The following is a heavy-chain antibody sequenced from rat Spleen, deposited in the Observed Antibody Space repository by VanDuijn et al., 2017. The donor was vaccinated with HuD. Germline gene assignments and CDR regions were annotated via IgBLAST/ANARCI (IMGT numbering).Heavy chain of an antibody. V-gene: IGHV5S13*01. CDR3: AKGREGGQYFDY. J-gene: IGHJ2*01. D-gene: IGHD1-11*01. CDR2: ISTGGGNT. CDR1: GFTYSNYV. Sequence: EVQLVESDGGLVQPGRSLKLSCAASGFTYSNYVMAWVRQAPTKGLEWVASISTGGGNTYYRDSVKGRFTISRDNAKNTLYLQMDSLRSEDTATYYCAKGREGGQYFDYWGQGVMVTVSS.